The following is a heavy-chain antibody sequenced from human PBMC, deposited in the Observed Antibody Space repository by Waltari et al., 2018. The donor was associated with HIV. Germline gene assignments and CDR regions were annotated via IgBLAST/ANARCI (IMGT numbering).Heavy chain of an antibody. CDR1: GYTFTAYY. D-gene: IGHD6-19*01. J-gene: IGHJ5*02. Sequence: QVPLVQSGAEVKKPGASVKVSCNASGYTFTAYYLHWVRHAPGQGLEWMGWINPKSGGTKYAQKFQGRVTMTTDTSISTAYMEVRMLISDDTAVYFCAGSHSSGWYVWFDPWGQGTLVTVS. CDR2: INPKSGGT. CDR3: AGSHSSGWYVWFDP. V-gene: IGHV1-2*02.